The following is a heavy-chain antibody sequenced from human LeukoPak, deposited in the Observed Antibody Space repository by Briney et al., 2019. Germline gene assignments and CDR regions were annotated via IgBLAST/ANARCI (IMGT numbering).Heavy chain of an antibody. V-gene: IGHV3-48*01. CDR1: GFTFSSYS. CDR3: ARVDDYYDSSGTDD. CDR2: ISSSSSTI. D-gene: IGHD3-22*01. J-gene: IGHJ4*02. Sequence: PGGSLRLSCAASGFTFSSYSMNWVRQAPGKGLEWVSYISSSSSTIYYADSVKGRFTISRDNAKNSLYLQMNSLRAEDTAVYYCARVDDYYDSSGTDDWGQGTLVTVYS.